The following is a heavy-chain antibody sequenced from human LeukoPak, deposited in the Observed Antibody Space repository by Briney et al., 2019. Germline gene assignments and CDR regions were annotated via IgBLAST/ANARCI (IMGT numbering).Heavy chain of an antibody. D-gene: IGHD3-22*01. CDR1: GYTFTSYG. V-gene: IGHV1-2*02. CDR2: INPNSGGT. Sequence: ASVKVSCKASGYTFTSYGISWVRQAPGQGLEWMGWINPNSGGTNYAQKFQGRVTMTRDTSISTAYMELSRLRSDDTAVYYCARAPRMLPFYDSSGYYSNWFDPWGQGTLVTVSS. CDR3: ARAPRMLPFYDSSGYYSNWFDP. J-gene: IGHJ5*02.